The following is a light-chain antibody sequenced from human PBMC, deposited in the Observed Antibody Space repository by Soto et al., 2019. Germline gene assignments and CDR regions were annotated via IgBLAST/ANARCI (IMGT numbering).Light chain of an antibody. CDR2: AAS. V-gene: IGKV1-6*01. CDR1: QDIRND. Sequence: ATQMKKSPSSLAASVGDRVTITCRASQDIRNDLGWYKMRPGKAPQLLIYAASTLQPGVPSRFSGRGSATDFTLTISSXQPEDFATYYWLHDHAFPSTFGHGTK. J-gene: IGKJ2*01. CDR3: LHDHAFPST.